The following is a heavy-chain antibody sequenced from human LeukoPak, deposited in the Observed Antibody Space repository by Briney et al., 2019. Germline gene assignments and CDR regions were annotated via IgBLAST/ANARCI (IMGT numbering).Heavy chain of an antibody. V-gene: IGHV3-48*01. J-gene: IGHJ4*02. CDR1: GFTFSSCS. D-gene: IGHD6-19*01. CDR2: IHYSSSSS. Sequence: GGSLRLSCAASGFTFSSCSMNWVRQAPGKGLEWVSYIHYSSSSSFYADSVKGRFTFSRDNSKNTPYLQMNSLRAEDTAVYYCARDPGPGSGWGNHFDYWGQGTLVTVSS. CDR3: ARDPGPGSGWGNHFDY.